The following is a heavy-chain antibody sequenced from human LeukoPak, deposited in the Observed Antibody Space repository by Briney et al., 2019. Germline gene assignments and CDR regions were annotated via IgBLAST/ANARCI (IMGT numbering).Heavy chain of an antibody. V-gene: IGHV3-15*01. Sequence: GGSLRLSCAASGFTFSHAWMHWVRQPPGKGLEWVGRLKRKTDGGTPDYAAPVKGRFTISGDDSRNTLYLQMNRLKTEDTAVYYCATDDVGGYWGQGTLVTVSS. J-gene: IGHJ4*02. CDR1: GFTFSHAW. D-gene: IGHD4-23*01. CDR2: LKRKTDGGTP. CDR3: ATDDVGGY.